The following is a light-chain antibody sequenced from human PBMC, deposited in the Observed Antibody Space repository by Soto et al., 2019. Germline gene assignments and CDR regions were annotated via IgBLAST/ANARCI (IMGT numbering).Light chain of an antibody. CDR1: QSVSGN. V-gene: IGKV3-15*01. CDR2: GAS. Sequence: EIVMTQSPGTLSVSPGERATLSCRASQSVSGNFASYQQKPGQAPRLLIYGASTRATGIPARFSGSGSGTEFTLTISSLQSEDFAVYYCQQYNKWPLTFGGGTKVEIK. CDR3: QQYNKWPLT. J-gene: IGKJ4*01.